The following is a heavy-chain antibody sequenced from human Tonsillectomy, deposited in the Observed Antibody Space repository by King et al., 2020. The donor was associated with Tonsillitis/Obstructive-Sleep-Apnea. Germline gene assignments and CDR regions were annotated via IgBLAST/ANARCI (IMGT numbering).Heavy chain of an antibody. V-gene: IGHV1-69*04. CDR3: ARGVKYDLSRGYYMDV. CDR1: GGTFSNYG. Sequence: QLVRSGAEVKKPGSSVKVSCKASGGTFSNYGISWVRQAPGQGLEWMARIIPILGIANYAQRFQGRVTIIADKSTSIAYMELSSLRSEDTAVYYCARGVKYDLSRGYYMDVWGKGTTVTVSS. J-gene: IGHJ6*03. CDR2: IIPILGIA. D-gene: IGHD1-1*01.